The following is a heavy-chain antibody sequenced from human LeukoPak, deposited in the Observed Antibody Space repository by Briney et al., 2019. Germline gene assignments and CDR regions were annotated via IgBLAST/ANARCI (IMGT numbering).Heavy chain of an antibody. CDR2: FDPEDGET. CDR1: GYTLTELS. J-gene: IGHJ1*01. D-gene: IGHD3-22*01. V-gene: IGHV1-24*01. Sequence: ASVKVSCKVSGYTLTELSMHWVRQAPGKGLEWMGGFDPEDGETIYAQKFRGRVTMTEDTSTDTAYMELSSLRSEDTAVYYCATNYHYDSSGYYSLWGQGTLVTVSS. CDR3: ATNYHYDSSGYYSL.